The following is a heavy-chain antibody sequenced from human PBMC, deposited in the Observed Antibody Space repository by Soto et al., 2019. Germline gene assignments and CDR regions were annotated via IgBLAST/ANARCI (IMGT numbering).Heavy chain of an antibody. CDR3: ASGRGRYFYYGMDV. V-gene: IGHV3-23*01. D-gene: IGHD1-26*01. CDR2: ISGSGDRT. Sequence: SCAASGFTFSNAWMSWVRQAPGKGLEWVSVISGSGDRTYYADSVKGRFTISRDNSKNTLYLQMNSLRAEDTAVYYCASGRGRYFYYGMDVWGQGTTVTVSS. J-gene: IGHJ6*02. CDR1: GFTFSNAW.